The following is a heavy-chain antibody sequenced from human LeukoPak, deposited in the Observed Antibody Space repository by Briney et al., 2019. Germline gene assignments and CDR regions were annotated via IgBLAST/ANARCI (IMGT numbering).Heavy chain of an antibody. CDR2: ISGSGGST. D-gene: IGHD3-10*01. V-gene: IGHV3-23*01. J-gene: IGHJ4*02. Sequence: GGSLTLSCAASGFTFSSYAMSSVRQAPGKGLEWVSAISGSGGSTYYADSVKGRFTISRDNSKNTLYLQMNSLRAENTAVYYCAKALWFGELYFDYWGQGTLVTVSS. CDR1: GFTFSSYA. CDR3: AKALWFGELYFDY.